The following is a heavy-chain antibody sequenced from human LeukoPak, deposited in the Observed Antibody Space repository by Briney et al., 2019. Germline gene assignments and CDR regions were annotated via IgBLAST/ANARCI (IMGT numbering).Heavy chain of an antibody. CDR2: VTAFNENT. CDR3: ARNTYGYKFSVDV. CDR1: GFALTTYN. D-gene: IGHD5-24*01. J-gene: IGHJ6*04. V-gene: IGHV1-18*01. Sequence: ASVKVSCKASGFALTTYNIVWLRQAPGQGLEWVGWVTAFNENTHYSRKLQGRVTMTRDTSTSTAYMELRSLRFDDTAVYYCARNTYGYKFSVDVWGKGTTVTASS.